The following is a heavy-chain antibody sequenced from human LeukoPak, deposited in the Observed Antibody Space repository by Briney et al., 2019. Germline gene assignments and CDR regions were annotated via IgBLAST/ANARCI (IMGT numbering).Heavy chain of an antibody. J-gene: IGHJ3*02. CDR3: ARDGNHRAVEDAFDI. V-gene: IGHV4-59*01. CDR1: GGSFSGYY. Sequence: PSETLSLTCAVYGGSFSGYYWSWIRQPPGKGLEWIGYIYYSGSTNYNPSLKSRVTISVDTSKNQFSLKLSSVTAADTAVYYCARDGNHRAVEDAFDIWGQGTMVTVSS. CDR2: IYYSGST. D-gene: IGHD6-19*01.